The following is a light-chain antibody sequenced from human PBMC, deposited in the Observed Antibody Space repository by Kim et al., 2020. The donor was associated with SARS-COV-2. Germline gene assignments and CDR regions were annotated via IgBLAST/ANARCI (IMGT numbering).Light chain of an antibody. CDR1: KLGEKY. J-gene: IGLJ2*01. CDR2: EDI. V-gene: IGLV3-1*01. Sequence: SYELTQPPSVSVFTGQTASISCSGNKLGEKYVCWYQQRPGQSPVLVVYEDIKRPSGIPERFSGSNSGNKATLTIRGTQAIDEADYYCQVWDITTAVFSGGTQLTVL. CDR3: QVWDITTAV.